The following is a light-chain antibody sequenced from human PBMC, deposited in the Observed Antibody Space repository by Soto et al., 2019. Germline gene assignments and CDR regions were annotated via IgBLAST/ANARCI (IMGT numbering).Light chain of an antibody. V-gene: IGLV2-14*01. J-gene: IGLJ1*01. CDR1: TSDGGGYNY. CDR3: TSYRSSSTLYV. Sequence: QSALTQPASVSGSPGQSITISCTGTTSDGGGYNYVSWYQQHPGKAPKLIIYDVNTRPSGVSNRFSASKSGSAASLTISGLQAEDEADYYCTSYRSSSTLYVFGTGTKPTVL. CDR2: DVN.